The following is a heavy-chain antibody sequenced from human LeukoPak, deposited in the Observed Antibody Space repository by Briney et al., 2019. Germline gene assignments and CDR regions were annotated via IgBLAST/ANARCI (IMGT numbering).Heavy chain of an antibody. CDR1: GFTFSSYW. CDR3: ARSIRFLEWSIDY. J-gene: IGHJ4*02. V-gene: IGHV3-7*03. CDR2: IKQDGSEK. D-gene: IGHD3-3*01. Sequence: PGGSLRLSCAASGFTFSSYWMSWVRQAPGKGLEWVANIKQDGSEKYYVDSVKGRFTISRDNAKNSLYLQMNSLRAEDTALYYCARSIRFLEWSIDYWGQGTLVTVSS.